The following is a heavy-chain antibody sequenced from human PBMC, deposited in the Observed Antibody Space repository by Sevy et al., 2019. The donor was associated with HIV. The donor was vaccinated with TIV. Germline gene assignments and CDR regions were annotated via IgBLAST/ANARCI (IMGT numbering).Heavy chain of an antibody. D-gene: IGHD6-13*01. Sequence: GGSLRLSCAASGLTFSTYGMHWVRQAPGKGLEWVAVISYDGGKKYYADSVKGRCFISRDNSKNTLYLQVNSLRVEDTAVYYCAKESGYSINWYPGYWGQGTQVTVSS. CDR2: ISYDGGKK. V-gene: IGHV3-30*18. J-gene: IGHJ4*02. CDR3: AKESGYSINWYPGY. CDR1: GLTFSTYG.